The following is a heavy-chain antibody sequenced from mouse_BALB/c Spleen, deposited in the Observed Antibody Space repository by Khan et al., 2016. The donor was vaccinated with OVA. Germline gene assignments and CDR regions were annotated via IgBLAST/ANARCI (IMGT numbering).Heavy chain of an antibody. D-gene: IGHD1-1*01. J-gene: IGHJ4*01. CDR1: GYSITSNYA. CDR2: ISSSGST. Sequence: EVQLQESGPGLVKPSQSLSLTCTVNGYSITSNYAWNWIRQFPGNKLEWMGYISSSGSTNYNPSLKSRLSITRDTSKNQFFLLLHSVTTGDSATYYCARGNYYGYALDYWGQGTSVTVSS. V-gene: IGHV3-2*02. CDR3: ARGNYYGYALDY.